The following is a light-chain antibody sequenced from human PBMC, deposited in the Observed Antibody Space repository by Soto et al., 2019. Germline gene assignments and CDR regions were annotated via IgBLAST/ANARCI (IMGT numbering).Light chain of an antibody. Sequence: EIVLTQSPATLSLSPAEGSTLSCMASQSIRTFLAWYQHRPGQAPRLLIYDASDRATGIPARFSGSGSGTDFTLTISSLEPEDFAVYYCQQRSNWPLITFGQGTRLEIK. CDR1: QSIRTF. V-gene: IGKV3-11*01. J-gene: IGKJ5*01. CDR3: QQRSNWPLIT. CDR2: DAS.